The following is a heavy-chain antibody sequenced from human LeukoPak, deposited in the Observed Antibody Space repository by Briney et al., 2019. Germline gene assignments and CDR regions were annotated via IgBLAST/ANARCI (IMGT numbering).Heavy chain of an antibody. V-gene: IGHV3-23*01. D-gene: IGHD3-9*01. CDR1: GFTFSSYA. Sequence: GGSLRLSCAASGFTFSSYAMSWVRQAPGKGLEWVSAISGSGGSTYYADSVKGRFTISRDNSKNTLYLQMNSLRAEDTAVYYCSKDEYFDWLHDYWGQGTLVTVSS. CDR3: SKDEYFDWLHDY. CDR2: ISGSGGST. J-gene: IGHJ4*02.